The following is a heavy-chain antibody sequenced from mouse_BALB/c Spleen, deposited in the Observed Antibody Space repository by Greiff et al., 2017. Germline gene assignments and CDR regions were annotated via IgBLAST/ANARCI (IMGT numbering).Heavy chain of an antibody. J-gene: IGHJ4*01. CDR1: GFTFSSFG. V-gene: IGHV5-17*02. CDR3: ARHYYGTPYYAMDY. CDR2: ISSGSSTI. Sequence: EVNVVESGGGLVQPGGSRKLSCAASGFTFSSFGMHWVRQAPEKGLEWVAYISSGSSTIYYADTVKGRFTISRDNPKNTLFLQMTSLRSEDTAMYYCARHYYGTPYYAMDYWGQGTSVTVSS. D-gene: IGHD1-1*01.